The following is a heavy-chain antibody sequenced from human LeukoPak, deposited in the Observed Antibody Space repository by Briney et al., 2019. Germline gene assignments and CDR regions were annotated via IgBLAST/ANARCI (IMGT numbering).Heavy chain of an antibody. D-gene: IGHD1-7*01. CDR1: GFTFSDYY. V-gene: IGHV3-11*04. CDR3: AREDDWNYEDY. J-gene: IGHJ4*02. CDR2: ISSSGSTI. Sequence: GGSLRLSCAASGFTFSDYYMSWIRQAPGKGLEWVSYISSSGSTIYYADSVKGRFTISRDNAKNSLYLQMNSLRAEDTAIYFCAREDDWNYEDYWGQGTLVTVSS.